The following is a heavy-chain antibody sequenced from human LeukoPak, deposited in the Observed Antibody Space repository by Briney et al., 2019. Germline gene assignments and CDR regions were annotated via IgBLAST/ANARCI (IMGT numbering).Heavy chain of an antibody. Sequence: GASVKVSCKASGYTFTSYGISWVRQAPGQGLEWMGWISAYNGNTNYAQKLQGRVTMTTDTSTSTAYMELRSLRSDDTAVYYCARDPKYYYESSGYYTDAFDIWGQGTMVTVSS. CDR3: ARDPKYYYESSGYYTDAFDI. CDR1: GYTFTSYG. V-gene: IGHV1-18*01. J-gene: IGHJ3*02. D-gene: IGHD3-22*01. CDR2: ISAYNGNT.